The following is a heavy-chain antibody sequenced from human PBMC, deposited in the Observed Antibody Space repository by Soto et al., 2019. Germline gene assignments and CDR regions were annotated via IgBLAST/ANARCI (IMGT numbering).Heavy chain of an antibody. CDR2: ISGSGGST. CDR3: ESMYSSWQFDY. CDR1: GFTCSSYA. Sequence: GGSLRLSCAASGFTCSSYAMSWVRQAPGKGLEWVSAISGSGGSTYYADSVKGRFTISRDNSKNTLYLQMNSLRAEDTAVYYCESMYSSWQFDYWGQGTLVTVSS. J-gene: IGHJ4*02. V-gene: IGHV3-23*01. D-gene: IGHD6-13*01.